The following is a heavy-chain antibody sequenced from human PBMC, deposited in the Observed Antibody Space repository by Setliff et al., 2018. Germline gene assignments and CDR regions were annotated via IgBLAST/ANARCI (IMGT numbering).Heavy chain of an antibody. D-gene: IGHD3-3*01. CDR3: ARTTIFGDLTGGFDAFDI. CDR2: INSDGSST. CDR1: GFTLSSYW. V-gene: IGHV3-74*01. J-gene: IGHJ3*02. Sequence: GGSLRLSCAASGFTLSSYWMHWVRQVPGKGLVWVSRINSDGSSTGYADSVKGRFTISRDNSKNTLYLQMNSLRAEDTAVYYCARTTIFGDLTGGFDAFDIWGQGTMVTVSS.